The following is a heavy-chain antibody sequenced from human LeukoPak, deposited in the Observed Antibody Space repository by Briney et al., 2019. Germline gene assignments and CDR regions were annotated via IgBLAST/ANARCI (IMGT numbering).Heavy chain of an antibody. D-gene: IGHD3-10*01. CDR3: ARDLLYYYGSGSYYADYYYGMDV. V-gene: IGHV3-30-3*01. Sequence: GGSLRLSCAASGFTFSNYHMIWVRQAPGKGLEWVAVISYDGSNKYYADSVKGRFTISRDNSKNTLYLQMNSLRAEDTAVYYCARDLLYYYGSGSYYADYYYGMDVWGQGTTVTVSS. CDR2: ISYDGSNK. CDR1: GFTFSNYH. J-gene: IGHJ6*02.